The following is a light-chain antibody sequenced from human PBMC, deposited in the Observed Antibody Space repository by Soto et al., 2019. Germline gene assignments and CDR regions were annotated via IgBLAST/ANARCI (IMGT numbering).Light chain of an antibody. CDR2: QVS. Sequence: QSALTQPASVSGSPRQSITISCTGTTSDVGDGDFVSWYQHRPGNAPKLMIYQVSNRPSGVSNRFSGSKSGNTASLTISGLQAEDEAEYYCCSYTRSYTWVFGGGTKLTVL. CDR3: CSYTRSYTWV. CDR1: TSDVGDGDF. V-gene: IGLV2-14*01. J-gene: IGLJ3*02.